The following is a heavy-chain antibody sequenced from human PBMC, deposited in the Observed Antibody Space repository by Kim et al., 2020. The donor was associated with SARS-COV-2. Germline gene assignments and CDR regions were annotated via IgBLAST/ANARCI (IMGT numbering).Heavy chain of an antibody. Sequence: GGSLRLSCADSGFTFSNYATSWVRQAPGKGLEWVSGISDGGGATYYADSVKGRFTISRDNSKNTLFLQMNSLRAEDTAVYYCAKGPREVAGDAVDMWGQGTMVTVSS. CDR2: ISDGGGAT. CDR1: GFTFSNYA. J-gene: IGHJ3*02. V-gene: IGHV3-23*01. CDR3: AKGPREVAGDAVDM.